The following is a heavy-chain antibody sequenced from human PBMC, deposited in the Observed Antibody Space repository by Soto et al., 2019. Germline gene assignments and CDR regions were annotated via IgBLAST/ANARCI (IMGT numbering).Heavy chain of an antibody. V-gene: IGHV3-11*01. Sequence: QVQLVESGGGLVKPGGSLRLSCAASGFTFSDYYMNWIRQAPGKGLEWVSYISRGGNTIYYADSVRGRFTISRDNAQNSLYLKMNSLRAEDTAVYYCARQTVDFDYWGQGTLVTVSS. CDR2: ISRGGNTI. CDR1: GFTFSDYY. CDR3: ARQTVDFDY. J-gene: IGHJ4*02.